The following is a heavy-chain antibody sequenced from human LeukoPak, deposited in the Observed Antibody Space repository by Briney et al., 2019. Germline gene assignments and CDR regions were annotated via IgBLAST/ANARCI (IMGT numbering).Heavy chain of an antibody. CDR1: GGSFSGYY. V-gene: IGHV4-34*01. J-gene: IGHJ5*02. D-gene: IGHD3-9*01. CDR2: INYSGST. Sequence: SETLSLTCAVYGGSFSGYYWSWIRQPPGKGLEWIGEINYSGSTNYNPSLKSRVTISVDTSKNQFSEKLSSVTAAATAVYYCARGGSYYDILTGYYPPKNWFDPWGQGTLVTVSS. CDR3: ARGGSYYDILTGYYPPKNWFDP.